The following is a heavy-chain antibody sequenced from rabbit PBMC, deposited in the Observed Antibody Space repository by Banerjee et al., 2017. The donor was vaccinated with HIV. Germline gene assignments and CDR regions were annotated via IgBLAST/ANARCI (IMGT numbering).Heavy chain of an antibody. V-gene: IGHV1S47*01. Sequence: QEQLVESGGGLVQPGGSLKLSCKASGFDFSSYGVSWVRQAPGKGLEWIGFIDPVFGSTYNASWVNGRFTSSSLNAQNSLYLQLNILTAADTATYFCSRDRCYIYGDAYYSLNLWGQGTLVTVS. J-gene: IGHJ4*01. CDR3: SRDRCYIYGDAYYSLNL. D-gene: IGHD6-1*01. CDR2: IDPVFGST. CDR1: GFDFSSYG.